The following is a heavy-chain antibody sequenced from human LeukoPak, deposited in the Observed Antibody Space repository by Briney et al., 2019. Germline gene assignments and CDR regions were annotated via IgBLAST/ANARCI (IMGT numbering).Heavy chain of an antibody. CDR2: INAGNGNT. V-gene: IGHV1-3*01. J-gene: IGHJ4*02. CDR1: GYTFTSYA. D-gene: IGHD3-10*01. CDR3: ARFINKQGIWFGESTDY. Sequence: ASVKVSCKASGYTFTSYAMHWVRQAPGQRLEWTGWINAGNGNTKYSQKFQGRVTITRDTSASTAYTELSSLRSEDTAVYYCARFINKQGIWFGESTDYWGQGTLVTVSS.